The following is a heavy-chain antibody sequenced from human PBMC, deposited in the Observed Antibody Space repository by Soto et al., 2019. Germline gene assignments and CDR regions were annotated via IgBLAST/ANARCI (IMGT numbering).Heavy chain of an antibody. D-gene: IGHD3-3*01. CDR2: TYYRSKWYN. V-gene: IGHV6-1*01. J-gene: IGHJ6*04. CDR3: VRVGAGGGYYYSGMAV. Sequence: QTLSHTCGISWDGSASISAAWKWIRQSPSRGLEWLGRTYYRSKWYNDYAVSVKSRITINPDTSKNQYSLQLNYVTPEDTAVNYFVRVGAGGGYYYSGMAVWGKGTTVPVSS. CDR1: WDGSASISAA.